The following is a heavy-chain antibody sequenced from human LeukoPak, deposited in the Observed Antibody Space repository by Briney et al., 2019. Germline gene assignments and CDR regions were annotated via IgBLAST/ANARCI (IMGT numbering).Heavy chain of an antibody. D-gene: IGHD3-22*01. J-gene: IGHJ4*02. CDR3: AKDYYDSSGYYDSSHAY. V-gene: IGHV3-30*02. Sequence: GGSLRLSRAASGFTFSSYGMHWVRQAPGKGLEWVAFIRYDGSNKYYADSVKGRFTISRDNSKNTLYLQMNSLRAEDTAVYYCAKDYYDSSGYYDSSHAYWGQGTLVTVSS. CDR2: IRYDGSNK. CDR1: GFTFSSYG.